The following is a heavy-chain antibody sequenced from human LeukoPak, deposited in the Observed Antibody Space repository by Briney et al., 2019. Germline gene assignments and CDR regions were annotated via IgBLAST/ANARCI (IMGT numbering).Heavy chain of an antibody. J-gene: IGHJ3*01. CDR1: GGSISSYY. CDR2: IYYSGST. CDR3: ARDSAYDSSGYYYLYAFDV. D-gene: IGHD3-22*01. V-gene: IGHV4-59*01. Sequence: SETLSLTCTVSGGSISSYYWSWIRQPPGKGLEWIGYIYYSGSTNYNPSLKSRVTISVDTSKNQYSLKLSSVTAADTAVYYCARDSAYDSSGYYYLYAFDVWGQGTMVTVSS.